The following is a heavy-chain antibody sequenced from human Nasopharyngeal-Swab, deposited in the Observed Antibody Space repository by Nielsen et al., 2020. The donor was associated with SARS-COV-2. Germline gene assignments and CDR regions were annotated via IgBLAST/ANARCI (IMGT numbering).Heavy chain of an antibody. CDR1: GFNFSSYS. Sequence: GESLKISCAASGFNFSSYSMNWVRQAPGKGLEWVSSINSASNYIFYADSLKGRFTISRDNAKNSLYLQMNSLRAEDTALYYCAKARRTDTYGFECFDYWGQGTLVTVSS. J-gene: IGHJ4*02. D-gene: IGHD5-18*01. CDR2: INSASNYI. CDR3: AKARRTDTYGFECFDY. V-gene: IGHV3-21*04.